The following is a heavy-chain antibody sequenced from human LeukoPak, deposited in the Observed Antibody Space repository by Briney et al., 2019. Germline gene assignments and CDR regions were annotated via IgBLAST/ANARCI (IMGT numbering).Heavy chain of an antibody. CDR2: IYYSGST. Sequence: SETLSLTCTVSGGSISSSSYYWGWIRQPPGKGLEWIGSIYYSGSTYYNPSLKSRVTISVDTSKNQFSLKLSSVTAADTAVYYCASPTPPITTYYYYYMDVWGKGTTVTVSS. V-gene: IGHV4-39*01. D-gene: IGHD3-22*01. CDR3: ASPTPPITTYYYYYMDV. CDR1: GGSISSSSYY. J-gene: IGHJ6*03.